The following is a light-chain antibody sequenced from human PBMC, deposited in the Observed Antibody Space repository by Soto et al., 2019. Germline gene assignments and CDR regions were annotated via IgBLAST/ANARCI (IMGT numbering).Light chain of an antibody. CDR2: GAS. V-gene: IGKV3-20*01. Sequence: XTQSXXXLXLSPXXXXXXXXRAXXXXSSRYLAWYQQNPGQAPRLLIYGASNRATGIPDRFSGSGSGTDFTLTISGLEPEDFSVYYCQQYGGSPLYTFGQGTKLEIK. J-gene: IGKJ2*01. CDR3: QQYGGSPLYT. CDR1: XXXSSRY.